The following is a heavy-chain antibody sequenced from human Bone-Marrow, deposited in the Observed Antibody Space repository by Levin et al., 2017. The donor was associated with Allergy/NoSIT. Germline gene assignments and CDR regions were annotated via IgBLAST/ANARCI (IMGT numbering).Heavy chain of an antibody. J-gene: IGHJ4*02. D-gene: IGHD3-22*01. Sequence: PSQTLSLTCAVYGGSFRGYYWSWIRQPPGKGLEWIGEINHSGSTNYNPSLKSRVTISVDTSKNQFSLKLSSVTAADTAVYYCARLGLYYDSSGYYLYFDYWGQGTLVTVSS. CDR3: ARLGLYYDSSGYYLYFDY. CDR2: INHSGST. V-gene: IGHV4-34*01. CDR1: GGSFRGYY.